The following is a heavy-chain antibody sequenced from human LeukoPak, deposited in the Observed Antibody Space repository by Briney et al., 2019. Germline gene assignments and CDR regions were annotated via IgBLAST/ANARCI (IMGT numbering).Heavy chain of an antibody. Sequence: ASVKVSFKASGYRFTDYYVHWVRQAPGQGLGWMGWINPNNGGTNYAQKFYGRVTMTRDTSITTAYMELNRLTSDDTAAYYCARELGFCSSTSCPLYHYWGQGTLVTVSS. CDR1: GYRFTDYY. CDR3: ARELGFCSSTSCPLYHY. V-gene: IGHV1-2*02. CDR2: INPNNGGT. J-gene: IGHJ4*02. D-gene: IGHD2-2*01.